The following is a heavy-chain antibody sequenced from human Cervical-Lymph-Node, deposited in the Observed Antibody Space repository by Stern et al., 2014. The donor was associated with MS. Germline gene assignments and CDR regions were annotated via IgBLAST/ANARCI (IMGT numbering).Heavy chain of an antibody. Sequence: VHLVESGAEVKKPGASVKVSCKASGYTFIDYYMHWVRQAPGQGLEWMGWINPNSGGTNYAQKFQGWVTMTRDTSLSTAYMDLSRLRSDDTAVYYCARGRRSSGWSPPDAFDIWGQGTMVTVSS. V-gene: IGHV1-2*04. CDR1: GYTFIDYY. CDR2: INPNSGGT. CDR3: ARGRRSSGWSPPDAFDI. D-gene: IGHD6-19*01. J-gene: IGHJ3*02.